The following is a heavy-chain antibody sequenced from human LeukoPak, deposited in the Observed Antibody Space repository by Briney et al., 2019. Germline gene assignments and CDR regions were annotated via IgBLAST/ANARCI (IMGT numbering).Heavy chain of an antibody. CDR1: GFTFSSYW. Sequence: PGGSLSLSCAASGFTFSSYWMHWVRQAPGKGLVWVSRINSDGSSTSYADSVKGRFTISRDNAKNTLYLQMNSLRAEDTAVYYCARGPGLLLWFGELSSDAFDIWGQGTMVTVSS. V-gene: IGHV3-74*01. CDR3: ARGPGLLLWFGELSSDAFDI. J-gene: IGHJ3*02. CDR2: INSDGSST. D-gene: IGHD3-10*01.